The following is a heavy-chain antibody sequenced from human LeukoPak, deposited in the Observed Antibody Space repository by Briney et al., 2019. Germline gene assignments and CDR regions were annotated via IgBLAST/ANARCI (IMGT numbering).Heavy chain of an antibody. CDR2: ISSNGADT. CDR3: ANYRKPQGLDY. CDR1: RFAFSTYA. V-gene: IGHV3-23*01. J-gene: IGHJ4*02. D-gene: IGHD1-14*01. Sequence: GGSLRLSCAVSRFAFSTYAMTWVRQAPGQGLEYVSTISSNGADTYYEDSVKGRFTISRDNSKNTLYLQMTSLRVEDTAVYYCANYRKPQGLDYWGQGTLVTVSS.